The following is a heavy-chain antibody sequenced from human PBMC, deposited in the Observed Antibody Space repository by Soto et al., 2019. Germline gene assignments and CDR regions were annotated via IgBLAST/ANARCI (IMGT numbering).Heavy chain of an antibody. Sequence: QVQLQESGPGLVKPSQTLSLTCTVSGGSISSGGYYWSWIRQHPGKGLEWIGYIYYSGSTYYNPSLNSRVTISGDTSKKQFSLKLSSVTAADPAVYYCARDAIEDGDGEGYWGQGTLVTVSS. V-gene: IGHV4-31*03. J-gene: IGHJ4*02. CDR2: IYYSGST. CDR3: ARDAIEDGDGEGY. D-gene: IGHD4-17*01. CDR1: GGSISSGGYY.